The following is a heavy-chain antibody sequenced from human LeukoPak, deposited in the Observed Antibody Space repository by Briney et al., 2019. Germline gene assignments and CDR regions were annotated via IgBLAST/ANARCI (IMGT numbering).Heavy chain of an antibody. CDR2: IIPIFGTA. J-gene: IGHJ5*02. CDR1: GGTFSSYA. D-gene: IGHD3-3*01. CDR3: AFSGGIFGVVRAKQNWFDP. V-gene: IGHV1-69*13. Sequence: ASVKVSCKASGGTFSSYAISWVRQAPGQGLEWTGGIIPIFGTANYAQKFQGRVTITADESTSTAYMELSSLRSEDTAVYYCAFSGGIFGVVRAKQNWFDPWGQGTLVTVSS.